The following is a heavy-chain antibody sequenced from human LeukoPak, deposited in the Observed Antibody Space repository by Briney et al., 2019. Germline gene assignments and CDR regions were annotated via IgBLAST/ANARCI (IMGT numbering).Heavy chain of an antibody. V-gene: IGHV4-59*01. Sequence: SETLSLTCTVSGGSISSYYWSWIRQPPGKRLEWIGYIYYSGSTNYNPSLKSRVTISVDTSKNQFSLKLSSVTAADTAVYYCARLGIAAAGISSSKDLDYWGQGTLVTVSS. CDR3: ARLGIAAAGISSSKDLDY. CDR1: GGSISSYY. CDR2: IYYSGST. D-gene: IGHD6-13*01. J-gene: IGHJ4*02.